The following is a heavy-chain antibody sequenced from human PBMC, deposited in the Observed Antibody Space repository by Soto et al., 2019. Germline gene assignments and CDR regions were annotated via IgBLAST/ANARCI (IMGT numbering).Heavy chain of an antibody. CDR2: IYYSGST. J-gene: IGHJ6*02. Sequence: SETLSLTCTVSGDSVTSGNYYWTWIRQPPGKGLEWVGHIYYSGSTNYNPSLRSRVTMSVDTSKNQFSLKLNSVTAADTAVYYCARDRPIVATSGYGMDVWGQGTAVTVSS. V-gene: IGHV4-61*01. CDR3: ARDRPIVATSGYGMDV. CDR1: GDSVTSGNYY. D-gene: IGHD5-12*01.